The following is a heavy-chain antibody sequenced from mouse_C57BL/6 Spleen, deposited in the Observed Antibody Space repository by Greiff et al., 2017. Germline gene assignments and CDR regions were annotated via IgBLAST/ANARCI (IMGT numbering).Heavy chain of an antibody. CDR1: GYTFTSYW. V-gene: IGHV1-55*01. Sequence: QVQLQQPGAELVKPGASVKMSCKASGYTFTSYWITWVKQRPGQGLEWIGDIYPGSGSTNYNEKFKSKATLTVDTSSSTAYMQLSSLTSEDSAVYYCARWNSPYYYCQYYFDYWGQGTTLTVSS. CDR2: IYPGSGST. D-gene: IGHD1-1*01. CDR3: ARWNSPYYYCQYYFDY. J-gene: IGHJ2*01.